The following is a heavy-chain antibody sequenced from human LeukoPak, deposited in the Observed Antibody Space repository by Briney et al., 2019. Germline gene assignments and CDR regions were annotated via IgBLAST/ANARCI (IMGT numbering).Heavy chain of an antibody. CDR2: ISSSSSYI. J-gene: IGHJ6*04. Sequence: GGSLRLSCAASGFTFSSYSMNWVRQAPGKGLEWVSSISSSSSYIYYADSVKGRFTISRANAKNSPYRQMNSLRAEDTAVYYCARDGYYGSGSYSYYYGMDVWGKGTTVTVSS. CDR3: ARDGYYGSGSYSYYYGMDV. D-gene: IGHD3-10*01. CDR1: GFTFSSYS. V-gene: IGHV3-21*01.